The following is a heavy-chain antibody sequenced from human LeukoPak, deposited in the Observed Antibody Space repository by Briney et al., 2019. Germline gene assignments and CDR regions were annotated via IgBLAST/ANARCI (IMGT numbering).Heavy chain of an antibody. CDR3: ARVTAAGTWTFDI. CDR2: MNPNSGNT. V-gene: IGHV1-8*02. Sequence: RASVTVSCTASGDTFIINDINWVRQATGQGLEWMGWMNPNSGNTGYAQKFQGRVTMTRNISITTAYMELTDLRSEDTAVYYCARVTAAGTWTFDIWGQGTTVTVSS. J-gene: IGHJ3*02. CDR1: GDTFIIND. D-gene: IGHD6-13*01.